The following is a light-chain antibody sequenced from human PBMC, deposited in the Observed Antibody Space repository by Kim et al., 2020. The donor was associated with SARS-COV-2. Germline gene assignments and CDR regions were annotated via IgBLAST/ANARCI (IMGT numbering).Light chain of an antibody. J-gene: IGLJ1*01. CDR2: DVS. V-gene: IGLV2-11*03. CDR3: CSYATSHLYV. CDR1: ISDVGGYNS. Sequence: GQSVTTSCTVAISDVGGYNSVSWYQQHPGKLPKLMIYDVSERPSWVPDRFSGSKSDHTASLTISVLQAEDEADYYCCSYATSHLYVFGTGTEVTVL.